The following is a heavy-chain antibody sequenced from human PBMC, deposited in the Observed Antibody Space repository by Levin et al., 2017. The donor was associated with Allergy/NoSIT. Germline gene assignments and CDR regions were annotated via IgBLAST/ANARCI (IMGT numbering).Heavy chain of an antibody. V-gene: IGHV1-46*01. CDR1: GYTFTSYY. CDR3: ARGGYYGSGTRTDAFDI. D-gene: IGHD3-10*01. CDR2: INPSGGST. Sequence: GESLKISCKASGYTFTSYYMHWVRQAPGQGLEWMGIINPSGGSTSYAQKFQGRVTMTRDTSTSTVYMELSSLRSEDTAVYYCARGGYYGSGTRTDAFDIWGQGTMVTVSS. J-gene: IGHJ3*02.